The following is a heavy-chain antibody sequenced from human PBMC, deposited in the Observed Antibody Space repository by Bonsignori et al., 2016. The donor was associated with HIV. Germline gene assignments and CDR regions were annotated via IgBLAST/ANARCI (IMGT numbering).Heavy chain of an antibody. CDR2: IYTIGST. D-gene: IGHD2-2*02. V-gene: IGHV4-61*02. J-gene: IGHJ4*02. Sequence: RQAPGKGLEWIGRIYTIGSTNYNPSLKSRVTISVGTSKNQFSLKLSSVTAADTAVYYCARGRSDCSRTSCYTDYFDCWGQGTLVTVSS. CDR3: ARGRSDCSRTSCYTDYFDC.